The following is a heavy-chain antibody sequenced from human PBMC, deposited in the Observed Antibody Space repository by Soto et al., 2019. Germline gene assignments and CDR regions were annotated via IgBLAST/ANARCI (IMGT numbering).Heavy chain of an antibody. V-gene: IGHV4-38-2*01. J-gene: IGHJ4*02. CDR1: GYPISSGYY. CDR2: MYYSGTT. Sequence: SETLSLTCDVSGYPISSGYYWGWIRQPPGKGLEGIGSMYYSGTTLYSPSVRNRVTISLDKSKNRFSLQLGSVTAADTAIYYCARADGYTFLYYFDYWGQGALVTVSS. D-gene: IGHD3-3*02. CDR3: ARADGYTFLYYFDY.